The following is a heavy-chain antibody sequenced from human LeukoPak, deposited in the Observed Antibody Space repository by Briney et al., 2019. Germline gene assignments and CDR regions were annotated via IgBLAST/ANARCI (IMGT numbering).Heavy chain of an antibody. CDR1: GFTFSNYW. Sequence: GGSRRLSCAASGFTFSNYWMHWVRQGPGEGLVRVSRISTDGSSTTYADSVKGRFTISRDNAKNTLYLQMNSLRAEDTAIYYCGRGFALVPAGIPDYWGQGILVTVSS. CDR2: ISTDGSST. V-gene: IGHV3-74*01. CDR3: GRGFALVPAGIPDY. J-gene: IGHJ4*02. D-gene: IGHD2-2*01.